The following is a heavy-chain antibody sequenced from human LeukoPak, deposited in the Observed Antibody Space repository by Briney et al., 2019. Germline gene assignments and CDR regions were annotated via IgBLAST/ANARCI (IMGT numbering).Heavy chain of an antibody. D-gene: IGHD3-10*01. Sequence: SETLSLTCTVSGGSISSYYWSWIRQPPGKGLEWIGYIYYSGSTNYNPPLKSRVTISVDTSKSQFSLKLSSVTAADTAVYYCARTKLNYGSGSYPFDYWGQGTLVTVSS. CDR3: ARTKLNYGSGSYPFDY. CDR2: IYYSGST. J-gene: IGHJ4*02. V-gene: IGHV4-59*12. CDR1: GGSISSYY.